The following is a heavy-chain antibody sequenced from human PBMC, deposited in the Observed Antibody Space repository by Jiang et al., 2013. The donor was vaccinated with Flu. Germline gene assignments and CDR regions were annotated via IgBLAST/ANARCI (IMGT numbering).Heavy chain of an antibody. CDR3: ARLGHYYQALDI. CDR2: IYYAGST. CDR1: GGSIRPYY. J-gene: IGHJ3*02. Sequence: LLKPSETLSLTCTVSGGSIRPYYWSWIRQPPGKGLEWIGYIYYAGSTKYHPSLKSRVTISVDTSKNRFSLKLTSVTAADTAVYYCARLGHYYQALDIWGQGTMVTVSS. V-gene: IGHV4-59*08. D-gene: IGHD3-10*01.